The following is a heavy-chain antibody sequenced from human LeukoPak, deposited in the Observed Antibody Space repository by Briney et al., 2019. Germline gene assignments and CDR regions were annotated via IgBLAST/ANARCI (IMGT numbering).Heavy chain of an antibody. CDR1: GFTFSNYA. V-gene: IGHV3-30*02. CDR3: TGANRISGWSREGFDY. D-gene: IGHD6-19*01. J-gene: IGHJ4*02. CDR2: IRYDGSNK. Sequence: GGSLRLSCAASGFTFSNYAMSWVRQAPGKGLEWVAFIRYDGSNKYYADSVKGRFTISRDNSKNTLYLQMNSLRAEDTAVYYCTGANRISGWSREGFDYWGQGTLVTVSS.